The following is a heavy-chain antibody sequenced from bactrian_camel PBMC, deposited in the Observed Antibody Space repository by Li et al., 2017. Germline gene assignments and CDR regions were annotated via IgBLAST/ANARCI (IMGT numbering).Heavy chain of an antibody. J-gene: IGHJ6*01. D-gene: IGHD3*01. V-gene: IGHV3S53*01. Sequence: VQLVESGGGSVQAGGSPKLSCEASGCAGNCNSMGWFRLVPGKEREGVATSVSGGVTNYTDSVKGRFTISRDDAKDTLYLQMNNLKPEDTGIYYCAADSPAFGVGGDCPLYPLFGFWGQGTQVTVS. CDR2: SVSGGVT. CDR1: GCAGNCNS. CDR3: AADSPAFGVGGDCPLYPLFGF.